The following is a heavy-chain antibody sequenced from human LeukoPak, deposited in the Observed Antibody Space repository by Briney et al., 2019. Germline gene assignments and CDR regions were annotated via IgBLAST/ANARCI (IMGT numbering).Heavy chain of an antibody. D-gene: IGHD6-19*01. J-gene: IGHJ3*02. Sequence: NPSETLSLTCAVYGGSFSGYYWSWIRQPPGKGLEWIGEINHSGSTNYNPSLKSRVTISVDTSKNQFSLKLSSVTAADTAVYYCARGLSRIAVAGIRGIGGFDIWGQGTMVTVSS. V-gene: IGHV4-34*01. CDR1: GGSFSGYY. CDR2: INHSGST. CDR3: ARGLSRIAVAGIRGIGGFDI.